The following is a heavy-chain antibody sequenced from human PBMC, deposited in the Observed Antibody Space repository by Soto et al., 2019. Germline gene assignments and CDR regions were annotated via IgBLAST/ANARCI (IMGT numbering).Heavy chain of an antibody. D-gene: IGHD3-3*01. CDR1: GYTFTSYG. V-gene: IGHV1-18*01. CDR2: ISAYNGNT. CDR3: ARGGTIFGVVPGVPDLGFDP. J-gene: IGHJ5*02. Sequence: QVQLVQSGAEVKKPGASVKVSCKASGYTFTSYGISWVRQAPGQGLEWMGWISAYNGNTNYAQKLQGRVTMTTDTPTSTAYMELRSLRSDDTAVYYCARGGTIFGVVPGVPDLGFDPWGQGTLVTVSS.